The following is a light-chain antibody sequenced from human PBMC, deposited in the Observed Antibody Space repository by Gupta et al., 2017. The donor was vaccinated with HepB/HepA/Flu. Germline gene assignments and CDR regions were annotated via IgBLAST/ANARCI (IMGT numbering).Light chain of an antibody. CDR3: WLQYIETRV. CDR1: TGAVTSAHY. Sequence: QAVVTQEPSLTVSPGGTVTLTCGSSTGAVTSAHYPYWVQQKPGQAPGSLIYDIHKKHSGTPGRFSGSRLGGKAALTLSGAQAEDEDEYYCWLQYIETRVFGGGTKLTVL. J-gene: IGLJ3*02. CDR2: DIH. V-gene: IGLV7-46*01.